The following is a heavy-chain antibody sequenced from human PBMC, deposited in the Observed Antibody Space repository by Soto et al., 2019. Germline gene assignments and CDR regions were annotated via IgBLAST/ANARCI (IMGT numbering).Heavy chain of an antibody. J-gene: IGHJ4*02. CDR1: GYSFSNYG. CDR2: ISAHNGNT. CDR3: ARDCYFYY. V-gene: IGHV1-18*01. Sequence: QVQLVQSGAEVKKPGASVKVSCKSSGYSFSNYGIAWVRQAPGQGLEWMGWISAHNGNTNYAQKFQGRVTMTTDTSTSTAYMEVRSLRSDVTAVYYCARDCYFYYWGRGNLVTVSS.